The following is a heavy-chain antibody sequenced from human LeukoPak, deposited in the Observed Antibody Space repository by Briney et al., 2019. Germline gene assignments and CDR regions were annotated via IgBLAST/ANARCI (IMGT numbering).Heavy chain of an antibody. Sequence: PSETLSLTCTVSGGSISTYFWTWIRQPPGKGLEWIGYIYYSGSTDYNPSLKSRVTISVDTSKNKFSLKLSSVTAADTAVYYCARTYLCGSASDFLFDFWGQGTLVTVSS. V-gene: IGHV4-59*01. CDR3: ARTYLCGSASDFLFDF. J-gene: IGHJ4*02. D-gene: IGHD3-10*01. CDR2: IYYSGST. CDR1: GGSISTYF.